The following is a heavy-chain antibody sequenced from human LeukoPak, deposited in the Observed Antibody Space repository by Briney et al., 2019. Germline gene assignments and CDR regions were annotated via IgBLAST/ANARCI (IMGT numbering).Heavy chain of an antibody. J-gene: IGHJ3*01. D-gene: IGHD6-25*01. CDR2: TYYTSKWNT. V-gene: IGHV6-1*01. Sequence: SQTLSLSCAISGDSVSTSGVAWNWVSQSPSRGLDWLGRTYYTSKWNTHYAVSVKSRLVVNQDTSKHQFSLQLNSVTSDDTAVYYCARGRASAFDVWGQGTMVTVSS. CDR3: ARGRASAFDV. CDR1: GDSVSTSGVA.